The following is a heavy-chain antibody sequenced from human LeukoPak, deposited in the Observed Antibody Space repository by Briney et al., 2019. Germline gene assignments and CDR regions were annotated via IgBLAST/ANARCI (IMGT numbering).Heavy chain of an antibody. CDR2: INQDGTEK. J-gene: IGHJ3*02. CDR1: EFIFSKYW. CDR3: ARTSVDSLWDDAFDI. D-gene: IGHD4-23*01. V-gene: IGHV3-7*05. Sequence: GGSLRLSCEASEFIFSKYWMSWVRQAPEKGLEWVARINQDGTEKYSVDSVKGRFTISRDNAKNSLYLQINNVKAEDTAVYYCARTSVDSLWDDAFDIWGQGTMVTVSS.